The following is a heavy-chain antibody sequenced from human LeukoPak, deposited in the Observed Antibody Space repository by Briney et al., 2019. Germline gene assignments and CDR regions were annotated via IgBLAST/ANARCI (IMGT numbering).Heavy chain of an antibody. V-gene: IGHV3-23*01. CDR2: ISGSGGST. D-gene: IGHD6-19*01. CDR1: GFTFSSYD. CDR3: AKEGDLRQWLVRGYFQH. Sequence: GGSLRLSCAASGFTFSSYDMTWVRQAPGKGLEWVSAISGSGGSTYYADSVKGRFTISRDNSKNTLYLQMNSLRAEDTAVYYCAKEGDLRQWLVRGYFQHWGQGTLVTVSS. J-gene: IGHJ1*01.